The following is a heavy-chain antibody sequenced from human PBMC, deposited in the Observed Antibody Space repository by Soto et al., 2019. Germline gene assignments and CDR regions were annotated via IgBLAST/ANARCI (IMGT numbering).Heavy chain of an antibody. CDR2: IIPIFGSA. J-gene: IGHJ4*02. CDR1: GGTFSSYA. Sequence: SVKVSCKASGGTFSSYAISWVRQAPGQGLEWMGGIIPIFGSANYAQKFQGRVTITADESTSTAYMEVSSLRLDDTAVYFCAREEAYYQSSRDYWLSSFDLWGQGTPVTVSS. V-gene: IGHV1-69*13. D-gene: IGHD3-10*01. CDR3: AREEAYYQSSRDYWLSSFDL.